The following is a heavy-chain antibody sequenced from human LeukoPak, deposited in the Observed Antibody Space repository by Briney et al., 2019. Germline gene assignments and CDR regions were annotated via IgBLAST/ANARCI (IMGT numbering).Heavy chain of an antibody. D-gene: IGHD2-2*01. CDR2: ISAYNGNT. J-gene: IGHJ4*02. V-gene: IGHV1-18*01. CDR3: ARDYCSSTSCSLPPRSPGDDY. Sequence: ASVKVSCKASGYTFTSYGISWVRQAHGQGLEWMGWISAYNGNTNYAQKLQGRVTMTADTSTSTAYMELRSLRSDDTAVYYCARDYCSSTSCSLPPRSPGDDYWGQGTLVTVSS. CDR1: GYTFTSYG.